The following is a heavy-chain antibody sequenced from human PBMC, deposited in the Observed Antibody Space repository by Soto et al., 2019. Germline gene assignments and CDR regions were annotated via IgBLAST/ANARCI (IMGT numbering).Heavy chain of an antibody. V-gene: IGHV3-23*01. Sequence: EVQLLESGGGLVQPGGSLRLSCAASGFTFSSFAMTWVRQAPGKGLEWVSAIVPTTTTSTYYAASVKGRFTISRDNSRNTLYLQMSSLRAEDTAVYYCAKYFGGRPSYLYYYAMDVWGQGTTVTVSS. CDR3: AKYFGGRPSYLYYYAMDV. CDR1: GFTFSSFA. CDR2: IVPTTTTST. J-gene: IGHJ6*02. D-gene: IGHD2-21*01.